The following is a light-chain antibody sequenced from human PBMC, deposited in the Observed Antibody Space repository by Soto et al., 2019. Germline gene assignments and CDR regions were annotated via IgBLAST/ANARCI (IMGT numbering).Light chain of an antibody. CDR1: SSDVGAYGY. Sequence: QSALTQPASVSGSPGQSITISCTGTSSDVGAYGYVSWYQQHPGKAPKLMIYEVGNRPSGVSNRFSGSKSGNTASLTISGLQAEDEADYYCSSYTSSSTYVFGTGTKVTVL. V-gene: IGLV2-14*01. CDR3: SSYTSSSTYV. CDR2: EVG. J-gene: IGLJ1*01.